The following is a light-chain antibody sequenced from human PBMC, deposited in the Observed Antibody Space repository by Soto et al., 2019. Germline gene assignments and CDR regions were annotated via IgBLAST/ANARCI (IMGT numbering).Light chain of an antibody. J-gene: IGLJ1*01. CDR3: QSYDSSLSGSYV. CDR1: SSNIGAGYD. Sequence: QSVLTQPPSVSGSPGQRVTISCTGSSSNIGAGYDVHWYQRLPGTTPKVLIYGNNNRPSGVPDRFSGSKSGTSASLAITGLRAEDEADYYCQSYDSSLSGSYVFGTGNKVTVL. CDR2: GNN. V-gene: IGLV1-40*01.